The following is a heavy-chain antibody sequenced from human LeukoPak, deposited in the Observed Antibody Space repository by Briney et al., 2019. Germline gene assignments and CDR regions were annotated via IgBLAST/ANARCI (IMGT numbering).Heavy chain of an antibody. CDR3: ASRNSYGYLYYGMDV. CDR2: IIPILGIA. CDR1: GYTFTSYA. V-gene: IGHV1-69*04. D-gene: IGHD5-18*01. Sequence: GASVKVSCKASGYTFTSYAISWVRQAPGQGLEWMGRIIPILGIANYAQKFQGRVTITADKSTSTAYMELSSLRSEDTAVYYCASRNSYGYLYYGMDVWGQGTTVTVSS. J-gene: IGHJ6*02.